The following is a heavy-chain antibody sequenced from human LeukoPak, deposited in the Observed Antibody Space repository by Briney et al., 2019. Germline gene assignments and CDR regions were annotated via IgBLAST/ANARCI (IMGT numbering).Heavy chain of an antibody. J-gene: IGHJ4*02. CDR3: AKVDDYVWGSYRSFDY. V-gene: IGHV3-23*01. CDR1: GFTFSSYA. D-gene: IGHD3-16*02. Sequence: GGSLRLSCAASGFTFSSYAMSWVRQAPGKGLEWVSAISGSGGSTYYADSVKGRFTISRNNSKNTLYLQMNSLRAEDTAVYYCAKVDDYVWGSYRSFDYWGQGTLVTVSS. CDR2: ISGSGGST.